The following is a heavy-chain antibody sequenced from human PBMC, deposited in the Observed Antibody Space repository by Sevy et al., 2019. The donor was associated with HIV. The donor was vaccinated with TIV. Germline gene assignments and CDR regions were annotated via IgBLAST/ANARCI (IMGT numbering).Heavy chain of an antibody. CDR2: ISGSGGST. D-gene: IGHD3-10*01. CDR3: AKPPTGYGSGSSAYYFDY. J-gene: IGHJ4*02. Sequence: GGSLRLSCAASGFTFSSYAMSWVRQAPGKGLEWVSAISGSGGSTYYADSVKGRFTISRDNSKNTLYLQMNSLRAEDTAVYYCAKPPTGYGSGSSAYYFDYWGQGTLVTVS. CDR1: GFTFSSYA. V-gene: IGHV3-23*01.